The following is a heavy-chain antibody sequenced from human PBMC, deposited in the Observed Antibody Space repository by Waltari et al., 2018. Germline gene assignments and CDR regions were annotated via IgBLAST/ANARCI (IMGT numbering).Heavy chain of an antibody. V-gene: IGHV1-69*01. D-gene: IGHD5-18*01. J-gene: IGHJ4*02. CDR2: IIPSFGTA. Sequence: QVQLVQSGAEVKKPGSSVKVSCKASGGTFSSYAISWVRQAPGPGLEWMGGIIPSFGTANYAQKFQCRVTITADESTSTAYMELSSLRSEDTAVYYCAIVGYSYGSYYFDYWGQGTLVTVSS. CDR3: AIVGYSYGSYYFDY. CDR1: GGTFSSYA.